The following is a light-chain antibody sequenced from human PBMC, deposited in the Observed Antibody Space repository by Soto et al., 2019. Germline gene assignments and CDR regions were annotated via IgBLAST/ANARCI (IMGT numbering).Light chain of an antibody. CDR3: QQYGSPVT. Sequence: EVVLTQSPGTLSLSPGERATLSCRASQSVISNHLAWYQQKPDQAPRLLIFGVSSRATGIPDRFSGSGSGTDFTLTISILEPDDFAVYHCQQYGSPVTFGQGTKVEIK. J-gene: IGKJ1*01. V-gene: IGKV3-20*01. CDR1: QSVISNH. CDR2: GVS.